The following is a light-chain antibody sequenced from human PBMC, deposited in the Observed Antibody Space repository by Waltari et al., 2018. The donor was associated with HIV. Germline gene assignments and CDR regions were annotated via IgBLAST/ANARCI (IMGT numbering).Light chain of an antibody. CDR3: QQYIEWPLT. V-gene: IGKV3-15*01. Sequence: EIVMTHSTRTLSVSPGQRATLSCRASQSISGNIAWYQQKPGQAPRLLIFAASTRATGVPARFSGSGFGTEFTLSITGLQSEDFAIYHCQQYIEWPLTFGQGTKV. CDR1: QSISGN. CDR2: AAS. J-gene: IGKJ1*01.